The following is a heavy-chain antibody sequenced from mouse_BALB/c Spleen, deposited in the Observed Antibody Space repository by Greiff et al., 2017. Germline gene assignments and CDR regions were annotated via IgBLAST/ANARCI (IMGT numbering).Heavy chain of an antibody. V-gene: IGHV5-17*02. Sequence: EVQRVESGGGLVQPGGSRKLSCAASGFTFSSFGMHWVRQAPEKGLEWVAYISSGSSTIYYADTVKGRFTISRDNPKNTLFLQMTSLRSEDTAMYYCARAIRGFAYWGQGTLVTVSA. J-gene: IGHJ3*01. D-gene: IGHD2-4*01. CDR2: ISSGSSTI. CDR1: GFTFSSFG. CDR3: ARAIRGFAY.